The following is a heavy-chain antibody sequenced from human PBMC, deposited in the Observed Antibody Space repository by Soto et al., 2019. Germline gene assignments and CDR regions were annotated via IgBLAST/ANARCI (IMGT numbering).Heavy chain of an antibody. J-gene: IGHJ4*02. V-gene: IGHV1-18*01. CDR3: ARDDALEYCSGGSCYSFDY. Sequence: QVQLVQSGAEVKKPGASVKVSCKASGYTFSSYGISWVRQAPGQGLAWMGWISAYNGNTNYAQKLQGRVPMTTDTTTTTAYMELRSLRSDDTAVYYCARDDALEYCSGGSCYSFDYWGQGTLVTVSS. D-gene: IGHD2-15*01. CDR1: GYTFSSYG. CDR2: ISAYNGNT.